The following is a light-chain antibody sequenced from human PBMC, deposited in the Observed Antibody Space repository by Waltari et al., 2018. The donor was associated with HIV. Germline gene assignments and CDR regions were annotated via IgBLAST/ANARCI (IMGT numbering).Light chain of an antibody. V-gene: IGLV1-40*01. CDR2: ACT. Sequence: QSPLTQPPSVSGAPGQRVTIPCTGLRSTNLGPTYDVHWYQHLPGTGPKLVFAACTNGASGVAERYSASRSATSASLSLIGLQAEDEADYYCQSFDRLSAVPIFGGGTRLT. J-gene: IGLJ2*01. CDR3: QSFDRLSAVPI. CDR1: RSTNLGPTYD.